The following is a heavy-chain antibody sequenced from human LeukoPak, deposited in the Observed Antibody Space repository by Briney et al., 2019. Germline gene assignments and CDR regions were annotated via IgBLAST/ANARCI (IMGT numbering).Heavy chain of an antibody. J-gene: IGHJ4*02. Sequence: GGSLRLSCAASGFTFSSYWMHWVRQAPGKGLVWVSRINTDGSSTSYADSAKGRFTISRDNSKNTLYLQMNSLRAEDTAVYYCAKDRAVVPAAISFDYWGQGTLVTVSS. CDR2: INTDGSST. CDR3: AKDRAVVPAAISFDY. D-gene: IGHD2-2*01. CDR1: GFTFSSYW. V-gene: IGHV3-74*01.